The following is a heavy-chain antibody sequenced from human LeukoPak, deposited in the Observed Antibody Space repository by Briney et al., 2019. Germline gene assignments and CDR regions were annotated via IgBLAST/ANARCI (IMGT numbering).Heavy chain of an antibody. V-gene: IGHV3-30*04. CDR3: VRDRAPWGGALGGAKGMDV. CDR1: GFTFSNYA. CDR2: ISYEGSVT. Sequence: PGGSLRLSCAASGFTFSNYAFHWVRQPPGKGLEWAAVISYEGSVTYYADSVKGRFTISRDNSKNTLDLQMNSPRVEDTAVYYCVRDRAPWGGALGGAKGMDVWGEGTTVTVSS. D-gene: IGHD3-10*01. J-gene: IGHJ6*04.